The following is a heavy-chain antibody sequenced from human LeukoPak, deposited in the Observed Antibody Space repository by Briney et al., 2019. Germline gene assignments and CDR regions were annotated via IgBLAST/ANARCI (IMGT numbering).Heavy chain of an antibody. Sequence: PSETLSLTCTVSGGSISSGSYYWSWIRQPAGKGLEWIGRIYTSGSTNYNPSLKSRVTISVDTSKNQFSRKLSSVTAADTAVYYCARSSGYSSGWYRVQHDYWGQGTLVTVSS. D-gene: IGHD6-19*01. CDR1: GGSISSGSYY. CDR2: IYTSGST. J-gene: IGHJ4*02. V-gene: IGHV4-61*02. CDR3: ARSSGYSSGWYRVQHDY.